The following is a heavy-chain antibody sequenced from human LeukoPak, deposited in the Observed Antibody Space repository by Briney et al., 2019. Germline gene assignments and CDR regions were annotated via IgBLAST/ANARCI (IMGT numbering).Heavy chain of an antibody. CDR3: ARVGGFIYYYYYYYMDV. V-gene: IGHV4-39*07. D-gene: IGHD3-16*01. J-gene: IGHJ6*03. Sequence: SETLSLTCTVTGGSISSSSYYWGWIRQPPGKGLEWIGSIYYNGSTYYNPSLKSRVTISVDTSKNQFSLKLSSVTAADTAVYYCARVGGFIYYYYYYYMDVWGKGATVTVSS. CDR1: GGSISSSSYY. CDR2: IYYNGST.